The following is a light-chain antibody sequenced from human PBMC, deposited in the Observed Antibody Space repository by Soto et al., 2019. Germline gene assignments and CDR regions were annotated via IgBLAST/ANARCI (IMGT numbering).Light chain of an antibody. J-gene: IGKJ2*01. V-gene: IGKV1-5*03. CDR1: QSISGW. CDR3: QQYSTYPYT. CDR2: KAS. Sequence: DIQMTQSPSTLSASVGDRGTIPCRASQSISGWLAWYQQKPGKAPKLLIYKASTLQSGVPSRFSGSGSGTEFTLTISSLQPDDFATYYCQQYSTYPYTFGQGTKLEIK.